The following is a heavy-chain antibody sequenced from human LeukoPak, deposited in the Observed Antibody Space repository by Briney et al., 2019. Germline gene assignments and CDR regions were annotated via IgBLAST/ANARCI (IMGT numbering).Heavy chain of an antibody. CDR3: ARGFESHYYDSSGYPY. CDR1: GGSFSGYY. D-gene: IGHD3-22*01. J-gene: IGHJ4*02. CDR2: INHSGST. V-gene: IGHV4-34*01. Sequence: SETLSLTCAVYGGSFSGYYWSWIRQPPRKGLEWIGEINHSGSTNYNPSLKSRVTISVDTSKNQFSLKLSSVTAADTAVYYCARGFESHYYDSSGYPYWGQGTLVTVSS.